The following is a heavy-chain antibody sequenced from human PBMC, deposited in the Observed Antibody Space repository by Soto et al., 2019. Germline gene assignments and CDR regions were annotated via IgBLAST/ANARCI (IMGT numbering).Heavy chain of an antibody. J-gene: IGHJ6*02. CDR2: IIPIFGTA. CDR3: ARGVYYDFWSGYYRDYYYGMDV. CDR1: GGTFSSYA. D-gene: IGHD3-3*01. Sequence: GASVKVSCKASGGTFSSYAISWVRQAPGQGLEWMRGIIPIFGTANYAQKFQGRVTITADESTSTAYMELSSLRSEDTAVYYCARGVYYDFWSGYYRDYYYGMDVWGQGTTVTISS. V-gene: IGHV1-69*13.